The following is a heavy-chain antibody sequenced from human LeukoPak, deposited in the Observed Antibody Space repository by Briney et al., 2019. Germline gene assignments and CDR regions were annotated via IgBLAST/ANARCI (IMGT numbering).Heavy chain of an antibody. CDR2: INHSGST. Sequence: SETLSLTCAVYGGSFSGYYWSWIRQPPGKGLEWIGEINHSGSTNYNPSLKSRVTISVDTSKNQFSLKLSSVTAADTAVYYCASRLKAARPYDAFDIWGQGTMVTVSS. J-gene: IGHJ3*02. D-gene: IGHD6-6*01. V-gene: IGHV4-34*01. CDR1: GGSFSGYY. CDR3: ASRLKAARPYDAFDI.